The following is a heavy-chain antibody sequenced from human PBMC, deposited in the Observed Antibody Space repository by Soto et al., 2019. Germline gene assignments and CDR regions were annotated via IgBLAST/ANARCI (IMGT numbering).Heavy chain of an antibody. CDR2: ISSSSSYI. CDR3: VRDPPRYYGSGSYYNAAVVSYFDL. J-gene: IGHJ2*01. V-gene: IGHV3-21*01. Sequence: EVQLVESGGGLVKPGGSLRLSCAASGFTFSSYSMNWVRQAPGKGLEWVSSISSSSSYIYYVDSVKGRFTISRDNAKNSLYLQMNSLRAEDTAVYYCVRDPPRYYGSGSYYNAAVVSYFDLWCRGTLVTVSS. CDR1: GFTFSSYS. D-gene: IGHD3-10*01.